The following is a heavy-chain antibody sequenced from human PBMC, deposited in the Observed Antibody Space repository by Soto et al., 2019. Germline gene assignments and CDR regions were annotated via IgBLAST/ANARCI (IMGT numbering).Heavy chain of an antibody. CDR1: VGSISSGGYY. CDR3: ARLGYYYDSRPDP. Sequence: SETLSLTCTVSVGSISSGGYYWSWIRQHPGKGLEWIGYIYYSGSTYYNPSLKSRVTISVDTSKNQFSLKLSSVTAADTAVYYCARLGYYYDSRPDPWGQGTLVTVSS. V-gene: IGHV4-31*03. D-gene: IGHD3-22*01. J-gene: IGHJ5*02. CDR2: IYYSGST.